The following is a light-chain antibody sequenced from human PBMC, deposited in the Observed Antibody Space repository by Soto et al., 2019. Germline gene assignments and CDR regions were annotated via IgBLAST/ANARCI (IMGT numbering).Light chain of an antibody. J-gene: IGLJ2*01. CDR3: TSYTTSSTLV. V-gene: IGLV2-14*01. CDR1: SRDIGTYNS. CDR2: DVT. Sequence: QSALTQPASVSGSPGQSITISCTGTSRDIGTYNSVSWYQQHAGKVPKLMIYDVTNRPSGVSDRFSGSKSGNTASLTISGLQAEDEADYYCTSYTTSSTLVFGGGTKLTVL.